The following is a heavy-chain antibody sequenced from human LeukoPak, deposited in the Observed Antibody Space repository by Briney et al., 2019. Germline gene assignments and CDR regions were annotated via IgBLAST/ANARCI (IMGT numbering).Heavy chain of an antibody. CDR2: IYYSGST. J-gene: IGHJ3*02. CDR3: ARGVDTAMVHQPPSDAFDI. CDR1: GGSISSGGYY. D-gene: IGHD5-18*01. V-gene: IGHV4-31*03. Sequence: KPSETLSLTCTVSGGSISSGGYYWSWIRQHPGKGLEWIGYIYYSGSTYYNPSLKSRVTISVDTSKNQFSLKLSSVTAADTAVYYCARGVDTAMVHQPPSDAFDIWGQGTMVTVSS.